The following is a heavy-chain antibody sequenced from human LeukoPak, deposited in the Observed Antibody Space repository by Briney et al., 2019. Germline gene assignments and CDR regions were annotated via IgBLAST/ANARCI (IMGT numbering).Heavy chain of an antibody. CDR3: ATDHYITFEF. CDR2: IRGDGSEK. V-gene: IGHV3-7*01. D-gene: IGHD4-11*01. Sequence: PGGSLRLSCAASGFTFSSSWMSWVRQAPGKGLEWVSNIRGDGSEKYYVDSVKGRFTISRDNAKNSLDLQMNSLRAEDTAVYYCATDHYITFEFWGQGTLVTVSS. J-gene: IGHJ4*02. CDR1: GFTFSSSW.